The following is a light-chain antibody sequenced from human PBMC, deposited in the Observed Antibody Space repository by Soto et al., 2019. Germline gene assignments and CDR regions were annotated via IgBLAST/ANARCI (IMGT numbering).Light chain of an antibody. V-gene: IGKV1-9*01. Sequence: DIQLTQSPSFLSASVGDRVTITCRASQGISSYLAWYQQKPGKAPKVLIYGASTLQSGVPSRFSGSGSGTEFTLTISSLQPEDVATYYCQQLNTYPRTFGQGTKVEIK. CDR3: QQLNTYPRT. CDR2: GAS. J-gene: IGKJ1*01. CDR1: QGISSY.